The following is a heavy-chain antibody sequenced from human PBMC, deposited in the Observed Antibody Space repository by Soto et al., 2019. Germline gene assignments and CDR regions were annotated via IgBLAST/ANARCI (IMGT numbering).Heavy chain of an antibody. D-gene: IGHD2-15*01. CDR1: GFSFSDYG. J-gene: IGHJ3*02. CDR3: AKVIVTHRGDPAERAVDI. CDR2: LSFDGDNS. Sequence: QEQLVESGGTVVQPGTSLRLSCVASGFSFSDYGMHWVRQAPGKALEWVAVLSFDGDNSHYSDSVKGRFTISRDNSRMTLFLQMNGLRPDDTARYYCAKVIVTHRGDPAERAVDIWGQGTRVTVSS. V-gene: IGHV3-30*18.